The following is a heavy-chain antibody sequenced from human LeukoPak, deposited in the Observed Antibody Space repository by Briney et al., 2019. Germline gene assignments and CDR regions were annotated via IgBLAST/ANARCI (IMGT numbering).Heavy chain of an antibody. V-gene: IGHV5-51*01. J-gene: IGHJ4*02. CDR2: IYPGDSDT. Sequence: GESLKISCNGSGYTFTNYWICWVRQMPGKGLEWRGIIYPGDSDTRYGPSFQCQVTISADKSITTSYLQWSSLKASDTAMYYCATGGGDIAAGIDYWGQGTLVTVSS. CDR3: ATGGGDIAAGIDY. D-gene: IGHD3-16*01. CDR1: GYTFTNYW.